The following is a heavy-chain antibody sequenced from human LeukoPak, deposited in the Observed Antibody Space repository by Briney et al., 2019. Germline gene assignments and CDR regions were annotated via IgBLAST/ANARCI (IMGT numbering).Heavy chain of an antibody. CDR2: INHSGST. CDR3: GGGQGTPTMVRGVIIDY. CDR1: GGSFSGYY. V-gene: IGHV4-34*01. Sequence: SETLSLTCAVYGGSFSGYYWSWIRQPPGKGLEWIGEINHSGSTNYNPSLKSRVTISVDTSKNQFSLKLSSVTAADTAVYYCGGGQGTPTMVRGVIIDYWGQGTLVTVSS. J-gene: IGHJ4*02. D-gene: IGHD3-10*01.